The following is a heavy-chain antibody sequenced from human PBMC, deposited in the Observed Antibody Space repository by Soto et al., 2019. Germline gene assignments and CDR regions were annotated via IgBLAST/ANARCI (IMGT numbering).Heavy chain of an antibody. CDR3: ARAAALALDYGGKQHAFDI. V-gene: IGHV3-48*02. CDR2: ISSSSSTI. J-gene: IGHJ3*02. Sequence: QLGGPLRLSCAASGFTFSSYSMNCVRQAPGKGLEWVSYISSSSSTIYYADSVKGRFTISRDNAKNSLYLQMNSLRDEDTAVYYCARAAALALDYGGKQHAFDIWGQGTMVTVSS. CDR1: GFTFSSYS. D-gene: IGHD4-17*01.